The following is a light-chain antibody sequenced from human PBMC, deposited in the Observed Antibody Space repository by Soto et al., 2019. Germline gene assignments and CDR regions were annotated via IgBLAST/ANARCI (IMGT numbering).Light chain of an antibody. Sequence: EIVLTQSPGTLSLSPGERATLSCRASQSIPRNYLAWYQQKPGQAPRLLIYNTSSRATGIPDRFSGSGSGTDFTLTISRLAPEDFAVYYCQQYGSSKTFGQGTKVEIK. J-gene: IGKJ1*01. CDR3: QQYGSSKT. V-gene: IGKV3-20*01. CDR2: NTS. CDR1: QSIPRNY.